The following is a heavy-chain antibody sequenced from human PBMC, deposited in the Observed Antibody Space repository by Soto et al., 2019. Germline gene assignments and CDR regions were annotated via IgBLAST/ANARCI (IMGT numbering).Heavy chain of an antibody. CDR2: ISDDGDST. CDR1: GFTFSDDA. CDR3: AKSLSTAVNYGLDV. J-gene: IGHJ6*02. D-gene: IGHD2-2*01. V-gene: IGHV3-23*01. Sequence: EVQLLESVGGLVQPGGSLRLSCGASGFTFSDDAMTWVRQAPGKGLEWVSSISDDGDSTYYADSVKGRFTISRDNSKNTLFLQMCSLGAEDTAVYYCAKSLSTAVNYGLDVWGQGTSVTVSS.